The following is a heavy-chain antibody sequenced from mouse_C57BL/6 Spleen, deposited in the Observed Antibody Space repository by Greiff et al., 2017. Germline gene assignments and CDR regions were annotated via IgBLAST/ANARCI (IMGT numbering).Heavy chain of an antibody. V-gene: IGHV1-52*01. D-gene: IGHD2-4*01. CDR1: GYTFTSYW. Sequence: QVQLQQPGAELVRPGSSVKLSCKASGYTFTSYWMHWVKQRPIQGLEWIGNINPSDSETHYNQKFKDKATLTVDKSSSTAYMQLSSLTSEDSAVYYCARGGYDYDGTFPYWGQGTLVTVSA. CDR2: INPSDSET. CDR3: ARGGYDYDGTFPY. J-gene: IGHJ3*01.